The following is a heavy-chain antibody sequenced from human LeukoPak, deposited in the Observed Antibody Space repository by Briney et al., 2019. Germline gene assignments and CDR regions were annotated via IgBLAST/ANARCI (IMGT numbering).Heavy chain of an antibody. V-gene: IGHV1-2*06. CDR3: ARGVGYYYVHY. Sequence: ASVKVSCKASGYTFTGYYMHWVRQAPGQGLEWMGRINPNSGGTNYAQKFQGRVTMSRDTSISTAYMELSRLRSDDTAVYSCARGVGYYYVHYWRQGTLVTVSS. D-gene: IGHD3-22*01. J-gene: IGHJ4*02. CDR1: GYTFTGYY. CDR2: INPNSGGT.